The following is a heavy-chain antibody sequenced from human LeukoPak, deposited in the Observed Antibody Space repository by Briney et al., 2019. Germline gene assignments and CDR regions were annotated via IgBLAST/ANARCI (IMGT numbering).Heavy chain of an antibody. J-gene: IGHJ3*02. Sequence: PGGSLRLSCAASGFTFDDYAMHWVRQAPGKGLEWVSGISWNSGSIGYADSVKGRFTISRDNAKNSLYLQMNSLRAEDTALYYCAKDTHPRFGTQQGAFDIWGQGTMVTVSS. CDR2: ISWNSGSI. CDR3: AKDTHPRFGTQQGAFDI. D-gene: IGHD1-1*01. CDR1: GFTFDDYA. V-gene: IGHV3-9*01.